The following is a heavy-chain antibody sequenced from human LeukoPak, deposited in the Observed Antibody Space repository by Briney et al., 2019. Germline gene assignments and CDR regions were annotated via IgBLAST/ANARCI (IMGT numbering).Heavy chain of an antibody. CDR2: IIPILGIA. J-gene: IGHJ4*02. CDR1: GGTFSSYA. Sequence: GASVKVSCKASGGTFSSYAISWVRQAPGQGLEWMGRIIPILGIANYAQKFQGRVTITADKSTSTAYMELSSLRSEDTAVYYCARGDYYGSGSYSEESGIYWGQGILVTVSS. V-gene: IGHV1-69*04. CDR3: ARGDYYGSGSYSEESGIY. D-gene: IGHD3-10*01.